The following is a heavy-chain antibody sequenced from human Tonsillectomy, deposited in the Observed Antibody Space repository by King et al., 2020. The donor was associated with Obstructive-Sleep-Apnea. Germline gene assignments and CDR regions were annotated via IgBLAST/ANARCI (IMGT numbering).Heavy chain of an antibody. J-gene: IGHJ4*02. CDR2: IYYSGTT. CDR1: GGSISIYS. D-gene: IGHD4-23*01. Sequence: QLQESGPGLVKPSETLSLTCTVSGGSISIYSWSWIRQSPGKGLEWIGYIYYSGTTNYTPSLKRRVTISVHTSKHQFSLKLSSVTAADTAVYYCARGLTVVTSSWVPFDYWGQGTLVTVSS. CDR3: ARGLTVVTSSWVPFDY. V-gene: IGHV4-59*01.